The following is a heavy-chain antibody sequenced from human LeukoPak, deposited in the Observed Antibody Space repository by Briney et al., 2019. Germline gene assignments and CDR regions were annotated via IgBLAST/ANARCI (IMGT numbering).Heavy chain of an antibody. J-gene: IGHJ6*03. V-gene: IGHV4-4*07. CDR3: AREKSVIGSPYYVDV. D-gene: IGHD3-10*01. Sequence: SETLSLTCTVSGGSISNYFWSWIRQPAGEGLEWLGRIYTNENTNYNPSLKSRVTMSVDMSKNQCSLTLSSVTAADTGVYYCAREKSVIGSPYYVDVWGSGTTVTVSS. CDR1: GGSISNYF. CDR2: IYTNENT.